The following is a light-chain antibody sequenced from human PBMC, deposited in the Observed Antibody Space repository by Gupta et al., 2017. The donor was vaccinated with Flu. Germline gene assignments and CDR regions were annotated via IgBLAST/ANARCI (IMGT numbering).Light chain of an antibody. CDR1: TNNLGYQG. Sequence: QAGLTQPPSVSKGLRQTATLTCIGDTNNLGYQGAAWLQQHQGHPPKLLSYSKNTRASGISDRCSSYRAGNNASPQTIGLQPEEEADDYCSASDSSISTAVFGGGTRLTVL. V-gene: IGLV10-54*04. CDR3: SASDSSISTAV. CDR2: SKN. J-gene: IGLJ3*02.